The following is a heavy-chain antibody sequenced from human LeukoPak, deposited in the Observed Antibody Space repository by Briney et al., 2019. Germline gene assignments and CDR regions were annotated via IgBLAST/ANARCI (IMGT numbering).Heavy chain of an antibody. D-gene: IGHD6-13*01. CDR2: INHSGST. J-gene: IGHJ4*02. CDR3: ARGGDRYSSSWYYLFNY. V-gene: IGHV4-39*07. CDR1: GGSISSSSYY. Sequence: SETLSLTCTVSGGSISSSSYYWSWIRQPPGKGLEWIGEINHSGSTNYNPSPKSRVTISVDTSKNQFSLKLSSVTAADTAVYYCARGGDRYSSSWYYLFNYWGQGTLVTVSS.